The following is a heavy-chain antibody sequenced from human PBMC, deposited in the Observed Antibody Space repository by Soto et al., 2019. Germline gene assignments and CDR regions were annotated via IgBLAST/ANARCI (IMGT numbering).Heavy chain of an antibody. V-gene: IGHV4-30-4*01. J-gene: IGHJ4*02. Sequence: QVQLQESGPGLVKPSQTLSLTCTVSGGSISSGDYYSSWIRQPPGKGLEWIGNIYYSGNTYYNPSLKSXXTXSXXTSKNQFSLELSSVSAADTAMYYCARVGPVTLFDYWGQGTLVTVSS. CDR3: ARVGPVTLFDY. CDR1: GGSISSGDYY. CDR2: IYYSGNT. D-gene: IGHD4-17*01.